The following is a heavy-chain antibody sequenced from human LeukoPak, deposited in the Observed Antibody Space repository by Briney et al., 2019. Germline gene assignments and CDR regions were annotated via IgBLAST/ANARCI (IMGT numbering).Heavy chain of an antibody. V-gene: IGHV1-2*02. CDR1: GYTFTGYY. J-gene: IGHJ3*02. CDR3: ARVMYYYDSSGSPDAFDI. Sequence: ASVKVSCKASGYTFTGYYMHWVRQAPGQGLEWMGWINPNSGGTNYAQKFQGRVTMTRDTSISTAYMELSRLRSDDTAVYYCARVMYYYDSSGSPDAFDIWGQGIMVTVSS. D-gene: IGHD3-22*01. CDR2: INPNSGGT.